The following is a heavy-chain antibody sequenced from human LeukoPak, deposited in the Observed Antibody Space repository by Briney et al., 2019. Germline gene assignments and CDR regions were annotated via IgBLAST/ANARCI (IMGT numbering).Heavy chain of an antibody. CDR2: IYYSGGT. V-gene: IGHV4-59*11. CDR1: GGSISSHY. J-gene: IGHJ4*02. CDR3: ARKGVGDQLLDY. D-gene: IGHD2-2*01. Sequence: SETLSLTCTVSGGSISSHYWSWVRQPPGKGLEWIGFIYYSGGTNYNPSLKSRVTISVETSKNQFSLRLNSVTAADTAVYYCARKGVGDQLLDYWGQGTLVTVSS.